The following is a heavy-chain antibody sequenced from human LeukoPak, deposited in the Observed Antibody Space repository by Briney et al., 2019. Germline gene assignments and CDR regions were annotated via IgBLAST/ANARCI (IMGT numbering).Heavy chain of an antibody. J-gene: IGHJ3*02. V-gene: IGHV3-21*01. CDR2: ISSSSSYI. D-gene: IGHD2-15*01. Sequence: PGGSLRLSCAASGFTFGSYSMNWVRQAPGKGLEWVSSISSSSSYIYYADSVKGRFTISRDNAKNSLYLQMNSLRAEDTAVYYCARDTPLAGLDAFDIWGQGTMVTVSS. CDR1: GFTFGSYS. CDR3: ARDTPLAGLDAFDI.